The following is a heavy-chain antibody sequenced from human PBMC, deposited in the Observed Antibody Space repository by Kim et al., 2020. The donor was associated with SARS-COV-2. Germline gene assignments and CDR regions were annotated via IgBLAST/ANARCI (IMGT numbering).Heavy chain of an antibody. Sequence: ASVKVSCKASGYTFTSYDMNWVRQAPGQGLEWMGWINTNTGNPTYAQGFTGRVVFSLDTSVSTAYLQISSLKAEDTAVYYCARVRWAFDFTGLAAADAFDLWGQGTMLTVS. V-gene: IGHV7-4-1*02. CDR1: GYTFTSYD. J-gene: IGHJ3*01. CDR3: ARVRWAFDFTGLAAADAFDL. CDR2: INTNTGNP. D-gene: IGHD6-13*01.